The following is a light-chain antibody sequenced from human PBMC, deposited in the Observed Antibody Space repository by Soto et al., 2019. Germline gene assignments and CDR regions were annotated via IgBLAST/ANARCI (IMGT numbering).Light chain of an antibody. V-gene: IGLV2-14*03. CDR1: SSDVGAYHS. Sequence: QSVLTQPASVSGSPGQSFTISCTGTSSDVGAYHSVSWYQQHPGKAPKLIIFDVSNRSSGVSNRFSGSKSGNTASLTISGLQAEDEADYYCSSFTDTGTVMFGGGTQLTVL. CDR3: SSFTDTGTVM. J-gene: IGLJ3*02. CDR2: DVS.